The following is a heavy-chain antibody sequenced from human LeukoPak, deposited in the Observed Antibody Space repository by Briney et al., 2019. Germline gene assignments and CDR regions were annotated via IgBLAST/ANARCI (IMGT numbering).Heavy chain of an antibody. CDR3: ARGRMGAMRG. V-gene: IGHV4-34*01. Sequence: PSETLSLTCAVYGGSFSGYYWSWIRQPPGKGLEWIGEINHSGSTNYYPSLKSRVTISVDTSKNQFSLKLSSVTAADTAVYYCARGRMGAMRGWGQGTLVTVSS. J-gene: IGHJ4*02. CDR2: INHSGST. D-gene: IGHD1-26*01. CDR1: GGSFSGYY.